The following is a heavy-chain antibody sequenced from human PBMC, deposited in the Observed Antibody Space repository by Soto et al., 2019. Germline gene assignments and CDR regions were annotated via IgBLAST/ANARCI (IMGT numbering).Heavy chain of an antibody. CDR1: GFTFSSYG. Sequence: QVQLVESGGGVVQPGRSLRLSCAASGFTFSSYGMHSVRQAPGKGLEWVAVISYDGSNKYYADSVKGRFTISRDNSKNTLYLQMNSLRAEDTAVYYCAKDLLVVGATPAYYWGQGTLVTVSS. CDR3: AKDLLVVGATPAYY. CDR2: ISYDGSNK. D-gene: IGHD1-26*01. V-gene: IGHV3-30*18. J-gene: IGHJ4*02.